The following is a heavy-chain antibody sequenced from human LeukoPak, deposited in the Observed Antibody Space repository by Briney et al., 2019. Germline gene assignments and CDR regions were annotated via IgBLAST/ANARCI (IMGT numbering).Heavy chain of an antibody. CDR1: GGSISSYY. J-gene: IGHJ4*02. CDR3: ARHGGSWTFDY. V-gene: IGHV4-59*08. Sequence: PSETLSLTCTVSGGSISSYYWCWIRLPPGPGLEWIGFLYYCGSPNFNHYFTSRLTISVDTSKNKFSLTLTSVSVAATAASHCARHGGSWTFDYWGQGTLVTVSS. D-gene: IGHD6-13*01. CDR2: LYYCGSP.